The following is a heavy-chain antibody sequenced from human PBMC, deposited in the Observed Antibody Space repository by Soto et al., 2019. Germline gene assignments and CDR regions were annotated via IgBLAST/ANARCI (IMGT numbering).Heavy chain of an antibody. CDR3: AIGRWLQLPGY. Sequence: QVQLVQSGAEVKKPGASVKVSCRASGYTFTSYAMHWVRQAPGQRLEWMGWINAGNGNTKYSQKFQGRVTITRDTSASTAYMELSSLRSEDTAVYYCAIGRWLQLPGYWGQGTLVTVSS. D-gene: IGHD5-12*01. V-gene: IGHV1-3*01. CDR1: GYTFTSYA. CDR2: INAGNGNT. J-gene: IGHJ4*02.